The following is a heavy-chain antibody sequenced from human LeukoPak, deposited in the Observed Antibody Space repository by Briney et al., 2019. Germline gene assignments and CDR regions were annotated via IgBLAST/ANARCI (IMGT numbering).Heavy chain of an antibody. CDR2: INGSGGST. CDR1: GFTFSSYA. V-gene: IGHV3-23*01. J-gene: IGHJ6*02. D-gene: IGHD2-2*01. Sequence: GGSLRLSCAASGFTFSSYAMSWVRQAPGKGLEWVSAINGSGGSTYYADSVKGRFTISRDNSKNTLYLQMNSLRAEDTAVYYCAKADIVVVPAAQDLYYYGMDVWGQGTTVTVSS. CDR3: AKADIVVVPAAQDLYYYGMDV.